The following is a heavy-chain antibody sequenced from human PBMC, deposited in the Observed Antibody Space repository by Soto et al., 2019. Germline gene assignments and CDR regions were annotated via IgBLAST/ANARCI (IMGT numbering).Heavy chain of an antibody. D-gene: IGHD2-15*01. CDR1: GGSFSGYY. Sequence: ASETLSLTCAVYGGSFSGYYWSWIRQPPGKGLEWIGEINHSGSTNYNPSLKSRVTISVDTSKNQFSLKLSSVTAADTAVYYCARLVVVAVTYGMDVWGQGTTVTVSS. CDR3: ARLVVVAVTYGMDV. V-gene: IGHV4-34*01. CDR2: INHSGST. J-gene: IGHJ6*02.